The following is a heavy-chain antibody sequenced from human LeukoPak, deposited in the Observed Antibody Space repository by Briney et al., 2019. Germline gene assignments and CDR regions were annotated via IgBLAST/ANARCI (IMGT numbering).Heavy chain of an antibody. CDR3: ARDNDSGSYYWFDP. CDR1: GGTLSSYA. V-gene: IGHV1-18*01. D-gene: IGHD1-26*01. Sequence: GASVKVPCKASGGTLSSYAISWVRQAPGQGLEWMGWISAYNGNTNYAQKLQGRVTMTTDTSTSTAYMELRSLRSDDTAVYYCARDNDSGSYYWFDPWGQGTLVTVSS. CDR2: ISAYNGNT. J-gene: IGHJ5*02.